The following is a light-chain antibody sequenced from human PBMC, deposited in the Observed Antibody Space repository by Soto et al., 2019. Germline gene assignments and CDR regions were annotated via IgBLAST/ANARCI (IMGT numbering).Light chain of an antibody. CDR1: SSDIGAYNF. J-gene: IGLJ3*02. CDR3: TSWTTSTTMM. Sequence: QSALTQPASVSGSPGQSITISCTGTSSDIGAYNFVSGYQQHPGKAPKLMLYDVNIRPSGVSNRFSGSKSGNTASLTISGLQAEDEADYYCTSWTTSTTMMFGGGTKVTVL. CDR2: DVN. V-gene: IGLV2-14*03.